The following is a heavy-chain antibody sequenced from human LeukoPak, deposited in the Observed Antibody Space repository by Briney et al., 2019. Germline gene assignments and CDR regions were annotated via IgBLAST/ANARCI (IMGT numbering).Heavy chain of an antibody. J-gene: IGHJ4*02. CDR2: IYSGGST. CDR1: GFTVSSNY. D-gene: IGHD6-13*01. CDR3: ARDRVYSSSRRSRYYFDY. Sequence: GGSLRLSCAASGFTVSSNYMSWVRQAPGKGLEWVSVIYSGGSTYYADSVKGRFTISRDNSKNTLYLQMNSLRAEDTAVYYCARDRVYSSSRRSRYYFDYWGQGTLVTVSS. V-gene: IGHV3-66*01.